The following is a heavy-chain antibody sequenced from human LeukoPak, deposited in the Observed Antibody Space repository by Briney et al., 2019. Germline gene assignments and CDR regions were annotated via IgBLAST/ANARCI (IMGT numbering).Heavy chain of an antibody. CDR2: ISGNGRDT. V-gene: IGHV3-23*01. CDR3: ARAAAVCSSTSCYTGGGGYYGMDV. Sequence: PGGSLRLSCAASGFTFSSYGMPWVRQAPGKGLEWVSAISGNGRDTYYTDSVKGRFTISRDNSKNTLYLQMHSLRAEDTAIYYCARAAAVCSSTSCYTGGGGYYGMDVWGQGTTVTVSS. CDR1: GFTFSSYG. J-gene: IGHJ6*02. D-gene: IGHD2-2*02.